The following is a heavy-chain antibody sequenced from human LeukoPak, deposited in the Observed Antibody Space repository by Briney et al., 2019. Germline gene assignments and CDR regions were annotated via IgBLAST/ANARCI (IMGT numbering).Heavy chain of an antibody. CDR3: AKDVWFGELIGAFDI. Sequence: GGSLRLSCAASGFTFSSYSMNWVRQAPGKGLEWVSSISSSSSYIYYADSVKGRFTISRDNAKNSLYLQMNSLRAEDTAVYYCAKDVWFGELIGAFDIWGQGTMVTVSS. V-gene: IGHV3-21*01. J-gene: IGHJ3*02. CDR1: GFTFSSYS. CDR2: ISSSSSYI. D-gene: IGHD3-10*01.